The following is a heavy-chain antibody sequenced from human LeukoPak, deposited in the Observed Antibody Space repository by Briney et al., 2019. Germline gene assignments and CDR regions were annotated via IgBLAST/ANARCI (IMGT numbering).Heavy chain of an antibody. V-gene: IGHV1-69*05. Sequence: SSVKVSFKASGGTFSSYAISWVRQAPGQGLEWMGRIIPIFGTANYAQKVQGRVTITTCESTSTAYMERNKLRSGDTAVYFCARVGGENTAIVSWGQGTLVTVSS. CDR3: ARVGGENTAIVS. CDR1: GGTFSSYA. J-gene: IGHJ4*02. CDR2: IIPIFGTA. D-gene: IGHD5-18*01.